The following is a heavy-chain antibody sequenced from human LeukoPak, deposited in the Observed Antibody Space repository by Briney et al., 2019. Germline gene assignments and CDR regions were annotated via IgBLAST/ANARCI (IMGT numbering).Heavy chain of an antibody. CDR3: AKGRALLWFGELPETFDP. D-gene: IGHD3-10*01. Sequence: SLRPSCAASAFTVSSYAMSSVRQAPGKGLGWDSASSGSGGRRYYADSVKGQFTISRDNSKNTLYLQMNSLRAEDTAVDYCAKGRALLWFGELPETFDPWGQGTLVTVSS. J-gene: IGHJ5*02. CDR2: SSGSGGRR. V-gene: IGHV3-23*01. CDR1: AFTVSSYA.